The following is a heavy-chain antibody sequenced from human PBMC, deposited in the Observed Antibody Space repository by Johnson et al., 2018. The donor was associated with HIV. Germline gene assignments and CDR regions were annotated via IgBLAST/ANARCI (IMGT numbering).Heavy chain of an antibody. Sequence: VQLVESGGGLVQPGGSLRLSCAASGFTFSSYWMSWVRQAPGKGLEWVANIKQDGSEKYYVDSVKGRFTISRDNAKNSLYLQMNSLRAEDTAVYYCASAEIAAAATGHDAFDIWGQGTVVTVS. J-gene: IGHJ3*02. V-gene: IGHV3-7*01. D-gene: IGHD6-13*01. CDR2: IKQDGSEK. CDR3: ASAEIAAAATGHDAFDI. CDR1: GFTFSSYW.